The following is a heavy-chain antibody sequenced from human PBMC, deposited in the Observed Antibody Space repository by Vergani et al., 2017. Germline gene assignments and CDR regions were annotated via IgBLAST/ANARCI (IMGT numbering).Heavy chain of an antibody. CDR3: ARGDYCMLTVFQY. J-gene: IGHJ4*02. Sequence: QVQVVQSGAEVKKSGASVKVSCKASGYTFSNYYMNWVRQAPGQGLEWMGIINPSGGHTNYAQKFQGRVTMTRDTSTSTVYMELSSLRSEDTAIYYCARGDYCMLTVFQYWGQGTLVTVSA. CDR1: GYTFSNYY. D-gene: IGHD3-9*01. CDR2: INPSGGHT. V-gene: IGHV1-46*03.